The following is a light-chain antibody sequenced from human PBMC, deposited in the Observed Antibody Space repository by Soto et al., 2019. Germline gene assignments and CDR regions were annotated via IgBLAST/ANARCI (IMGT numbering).Light chain of an antibody. CDR2: GAS. V-gene: IGKV3-20*01. CDR3: QQYDSSPLT. Sequence: EIVLTQSPGTLSLSPGERATLSCRASQSVSSSFLAWFQQKPGQGPRLLIYGASSRATGIPDRFSGSGSGTDFTLNIRRLEPEDFAVYSCQQYDSSPLTFGGGTKVEIK. J-gene: IGKJ4*01. CDR1: QSVSSSF.